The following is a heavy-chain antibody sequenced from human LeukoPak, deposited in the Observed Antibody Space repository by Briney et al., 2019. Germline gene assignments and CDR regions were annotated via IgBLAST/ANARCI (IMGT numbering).Heavy chain of an antibody. D-gene: IGHD1-7*01. CDR1: GFTFSSYG. CDR2: ISVSGGST. CDR3: AKVLELPYYMDV. Sequence: GGSLRLSCAASGFTFSSYGMSWVRQAPGKGLEWVSAISVSGGSTYYADSVKGRFTISRDNSKNTLYLQMNSLRAEDTAVYYCAKVLELPYYMDVWGKGTTVTISS. V-gene: IGHV3-23*01. J-gene: IGHJ6*03.